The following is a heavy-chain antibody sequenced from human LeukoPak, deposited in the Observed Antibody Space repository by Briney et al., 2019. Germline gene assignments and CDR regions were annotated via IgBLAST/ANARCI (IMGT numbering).Heavy chain of an antibody. CDR2: ISSSSSYI. CDR1: GFTFSSYS. Sequence: GGSLRLSCAASGFTFSSYSMNWVRQAPGKGLEWVSSISSSSSYIYYADSVKGRFTISRDDAKNSLYLQMNSLRAEDTAVYYCARDYYDFWSGYSRDYFDYWGQGTLVTVSS. V-gene: IGHV3-21*01. J-gene: IGHJ4*02. CDR3: ARDYYDFWSGYSRDYFDY. D-gene: IGHD3-3*01.